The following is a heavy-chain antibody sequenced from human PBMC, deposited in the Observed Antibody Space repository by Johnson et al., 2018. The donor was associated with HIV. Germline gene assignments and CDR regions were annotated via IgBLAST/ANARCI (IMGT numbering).Heavy chain of an antibody. J-gene: IGHJ3*02. Sequence: VQLVESGGGVVQPGRSLRLSCAVSGFTLSSYVMHWVRQAPGKGLEWVAVIRYDGSNKYYADSVKGRFTISRDNSKNTLYLQMNSLRAEDTAVYYCASDWGSRHAFDIWGQGTMVTVSS. V-gene: IGHV3-30*04. CDR2: IRYDGSNK. CDR3: ASDWGSRHAFDI. CDR1: GFTLSSYV. D-gene: IGHD7-27*01.